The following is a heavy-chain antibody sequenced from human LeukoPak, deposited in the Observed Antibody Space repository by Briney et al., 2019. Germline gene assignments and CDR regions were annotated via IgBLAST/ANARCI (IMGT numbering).Heavy chain of an antibody. D-gene: IGHD3-10*01. V-gene: IGHV1-3*01. CDR3: ARDGLLWFGENAFDI. J-gene: IGHJ3*02. Sequence: ASVTVSCKASGYTFTSYAMHWVRQAPGQRLEWMGWINAGNGNTKYSQKFQGRVTITRDTSASTAYMELSSLRSEDTAVYYCARDGLLWFGENAFDIWGQGTMVTVSS. CDR1: GYTFTSYA. CDR2: INAGNGNT.